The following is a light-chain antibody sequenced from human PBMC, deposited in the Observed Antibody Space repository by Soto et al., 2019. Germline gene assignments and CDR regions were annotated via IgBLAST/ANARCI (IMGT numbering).Light chain of an antibody. V-gene: IGLV2-14*01. CDR3: SSYTSSSTLDVV. CDR1: SSDVGGYNY. CDR2: DVS. J-gene: IGLJ2*01. Sequence: QLVLTQPASVSGSPGQSITISCTGTSSDVGGYNYVSWYQQHPGKAPKLMIYDVSNRPSGVSNRFSGSKSGNTASLTIYGLQAEDEADYYCSSYTSSSTLDVVFGGGTKVTVL.